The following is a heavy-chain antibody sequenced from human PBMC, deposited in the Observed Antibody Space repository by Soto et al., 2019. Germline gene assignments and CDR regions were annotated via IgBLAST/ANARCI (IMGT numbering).Heavy chain of an antibody. CDR2: IIPIFGTA. Sequence: QVQLVQSGAEVKKPGSSVKVSCKASGGTFSSYAISWVRQAPGQGLEWMGGIIPIFGTANYAQKFQGRVTITAEEATSPAYMELSSLSSEDTAVYYCARGPLVLPVYYSGMDVWGQGTTVTVSS. J-gene: IGHJ6*02. CDR1: GGTFSSYA. V-gene: IGHV1-69*12. CDR3: ARGPLVLPVYYSGMDV.